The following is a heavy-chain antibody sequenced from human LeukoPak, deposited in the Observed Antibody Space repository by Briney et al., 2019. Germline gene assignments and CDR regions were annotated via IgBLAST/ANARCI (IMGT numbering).Heavy chain of an antibody. CDR1: GGSISSYY. J-gene: IGHJ2*01. Sequence: SETLSLTCTVSGGSISSYYWSWIRQPPGKGLEWIGYIYYSGSTNYNPSLKSRVTISVDTSKNQFSLKLSSVTAADTAVYYCARDGVVTATPPGDWYFDLWGRGTLITVSS. D-gene: IGHD2-21*02. CDR2: IYYSGST. V-gene: IGHV4-59*01. CDR3: ARDGVVTATPPGDWYFDL.